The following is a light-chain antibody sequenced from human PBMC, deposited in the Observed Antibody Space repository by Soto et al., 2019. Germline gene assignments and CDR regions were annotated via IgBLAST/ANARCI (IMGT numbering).Light chain of an antibody. CDR2: TAS. J-gene: IGKJ1*01. V-gene: IGKV1-39*01. CDR3: QQSYSSPQT. Sequence: DIQMTQSPSSLSASVGDRVTITCRSSQSIRSYLNWYQQKLGRAPKLLIYTASNLQTGVPSRFSGSGSGTDFTLTISSLQPEDFATYYCQQSYSSPQTLGQGTKVEIK. CDR1: QSIRSY.